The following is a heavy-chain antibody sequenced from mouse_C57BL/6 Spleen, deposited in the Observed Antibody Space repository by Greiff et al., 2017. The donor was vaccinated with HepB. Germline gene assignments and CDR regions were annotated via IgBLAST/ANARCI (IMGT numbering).Heavy chain of an antibody. V-gene: IGHV1-61*01. D-gene: IGHD2-5*01. CDR1: GYTFTSYW. J-gene: IGHJ4*01. Sequence: VQLQQPGAELVRPGSSVKLSCKASGYTFTSYWMDWVKQRPGQGLEWIGNIYPSDSETHYNQKFKDKATLTVDKSSSTAYMQLSSLTSEDSAVYYCARAYYSNYVRAMDYWGQGTSVTVSS. CDR2: IYPSDSET. CDR3: ARAYYSNYVRAMDY.